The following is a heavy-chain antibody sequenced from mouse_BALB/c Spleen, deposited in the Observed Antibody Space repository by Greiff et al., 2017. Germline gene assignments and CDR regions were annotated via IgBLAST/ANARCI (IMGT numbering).Heavy chain of an antibody. CDR1: GFNIKDYY. V-gene: IGHV14-1*02. CDR3: ARHYGSSLYAMDY. D-gene: IGHD1-1*01. Sequence: EVKLMESGAELVRPGALVKLSCKASGFNIKDYYMHWVKQRPEQGLEWIGWIDPENGNTIYDPKFQGKASITADTSSNTAYLQLSSLTSEDTAVYYCARHYGSSLYAMDYWGQGTSVTVSS. J-gene: IGHJ4*01. CDR2: IDPENGNT.